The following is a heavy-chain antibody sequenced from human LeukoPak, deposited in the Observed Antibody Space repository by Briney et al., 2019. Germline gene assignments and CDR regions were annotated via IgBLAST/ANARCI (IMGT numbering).Heavy chain of an antibody. D-gene: IGHD3-10*01. V-gene: IGHV4-34*01. CDR1: GGSFSGYY. CDR2: INHSGST. J-gene: IGHJ6*02. Sequence: PSETLSLTCAVYGGSFSGYYWSWIRQPRGKGLEWIGEINHSGSTNYNPSLKSRVTISVDTSKNQFSLKLSSVTAADTAVYYCARSLRGLLSTYYYYGMDVWGQGTTVTVSS. CDR3: ARSLRGLLSTYYYYGMDV.